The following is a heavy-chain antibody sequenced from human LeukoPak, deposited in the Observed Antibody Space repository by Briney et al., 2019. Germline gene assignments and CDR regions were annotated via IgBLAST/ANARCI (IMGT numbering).Heavy chain of an antibody. Sequence: SVKVSCKASGGTFSSYAISWVRQAPGQGLEWMGGIIPIFGTANYAQKFQGRVTITADKSTSTAYMELSSLRAEDTAVYYCAKGRIAAAGTGWFDPWGQGTLVTVSS. D-gene: IGHD6-13*01. V-gene: IGHV1-69*06. CDR1: GGTFSSYA. J-gene: IGHJ5*02. CDR2: IIPIFGTA. CDR3: AKGRIAAAGTGWFDP.